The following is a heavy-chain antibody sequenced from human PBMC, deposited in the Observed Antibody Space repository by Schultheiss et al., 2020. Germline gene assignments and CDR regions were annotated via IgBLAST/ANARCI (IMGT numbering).Heavy chain of an antibody. V-gene: IGHV4-34*01. CDR2: INHSGST. CDR1: GGSFSGYY. J-gene: IGHJ5*02. D-gene: IGHD3-10*01. Sequence: SETLSLTCAVYGGSFSGYYWSWIRQPPGKGLEWIGEINHSGSTNYNPSLKSRVTISVDTSKNQFSLKLSSVTAADTAVYYCARVEEREVRGNWFDPWGQGTLVTGYS. CDR3: ARVEEREVRGNWFDP.